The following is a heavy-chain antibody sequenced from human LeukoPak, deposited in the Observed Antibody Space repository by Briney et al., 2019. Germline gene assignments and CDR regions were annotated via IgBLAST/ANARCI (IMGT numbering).Heavy chain of an antibody. CDR3: ATSSSWYGSNYDAFDI. V-gene: IGHV1-24*01. D-gene: IGHD6-13*01. Sequence: ASVKVSCKASGYTFTGYYKHWVRQAPGKGLEWMGGFDPEDGETIYAQKFQGRVTMTEDTSTDTAYMELSSLRSEDTAVYYCATSSSWYGSNYDAFDIWGQGTMVTVSS. J-gene: IGHJ3*02. CDR2: FDPEDGET. CDR1: GYTFTGYY.